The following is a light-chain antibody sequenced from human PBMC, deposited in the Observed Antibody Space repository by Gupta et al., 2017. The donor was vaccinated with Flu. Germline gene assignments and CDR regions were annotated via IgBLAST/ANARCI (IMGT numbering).Light chain of an antibody. J-gene: IGLJ1*01. CDR2: DVS. CDR1: SSNVGSYNS. V-gene: IGLV2-11*03. CDR3: CSYAGTYTYV. Sequence: SVTISCTGTSSNVGSYNSVSWYQQHPGKAPKLMMYDVSKRPSGVPDRFSGSKSGNTASLTISGLQVEDEADYSCCSYAGTYTYVFGGGTKVTVL.